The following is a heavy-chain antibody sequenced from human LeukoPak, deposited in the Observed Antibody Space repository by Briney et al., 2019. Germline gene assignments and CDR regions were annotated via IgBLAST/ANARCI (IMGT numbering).Heavy chain of an antibody. CDR3: AKDGRYSSSWYRWDFDY. CDR1: GFTFSSYP. V-gene: IGHV3-23*01. CDR2: ISGDGRST. Sequence: GESLRLSCAASGFTFSSYPMTWVRQAPGKGLEWVSSISGDGRSTYYADSVKGRFTISRDNSKNTLYLQMNSLRAEDTAVYYCAKDGRYSSSWYRWDFDYWGQGTLVTVSS. D-gene: IGHD6-13*01. J-gene: IGHJ4*02.